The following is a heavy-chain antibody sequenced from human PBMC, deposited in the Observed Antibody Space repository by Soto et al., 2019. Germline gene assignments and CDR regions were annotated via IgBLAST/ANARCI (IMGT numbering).Heavy chain of an antibody. CDR3: AKGMGAPSPFDY. CDR1: GFSFSSYA. Sequence: GGSLRLSCVASGFSFSSYAMNWVRQAPGKGLEWVSAISGSGGSTYYADSVKGRFTISRDNSKNTLYLQMNSLRAEDTAVYYCAKGMGAPSPFDYWGQGTLVTVSS. CDR2: ISGSGGST. D-gene: IGHD1-26*01. V-gene: IGHV3-23*01. J-gene: IGHJ4*02.